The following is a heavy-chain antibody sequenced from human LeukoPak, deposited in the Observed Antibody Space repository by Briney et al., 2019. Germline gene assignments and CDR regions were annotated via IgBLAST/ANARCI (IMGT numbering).Heavy chain of an antibody. Sequence: ASVKVSCKASGYTFTSYGISWVRQAPGQGLEWMGWISAYNGNTNYAQKLQGRVTMTTDTSTSTAYMELRSLRSDDTAVYYCARDLLGGFYYYYMDVWGKGTTVTISS. J-gene: IGHJ6*03. CDR2: ISAYNGNT. D-gene: IGHD3-16*01. CDR1: GYTFTSYG. CDR3: ARDLLGGFYYYYMDV. V-gene: IGHV1-18*01.